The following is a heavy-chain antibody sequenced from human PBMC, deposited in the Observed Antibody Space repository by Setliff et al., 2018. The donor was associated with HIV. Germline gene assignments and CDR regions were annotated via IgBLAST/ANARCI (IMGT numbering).Heavy chain of an antibody. V-gene: IGHV4-39*07. J-gene: IGHJ4*02. Sequence: SETLSLTCTVSGGSTSSSSYYWGWIRQPPGKGLEWIGSIYYSGSTYYNPSLKSRVTISVDTSKNQFSLKLSSVTAADTAVYYCARASTRIGYDSSGYPFDYWGQGTLVTVSS. CDR2: IYYSGST. CDR3: ARASTRIGYDSSGYPFDY. CDR1: GGSTSSSSYY. D-gene: IGHD3-22*01.